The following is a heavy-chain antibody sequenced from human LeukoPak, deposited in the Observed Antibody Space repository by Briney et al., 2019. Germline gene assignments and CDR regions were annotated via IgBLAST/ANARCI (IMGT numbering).Heavy chain of an antibody. J-gene: IGHJ6*02. D-gene: IGHD6-19*01. V-gene: IGHV4-59*08. CDR2: IYYSGST. CDR1: GGSISSYY. CDR3: ATHSSGWYFLHDYYGMDV. Sequence: SETLSLTCTVSGGSISSYYWSWIRQPPGKGLEWIGYIYYSGSTNYNPSLKSRVTISVDTSKNQFSLKLSSVTAADTAVYYCATHSSGWYFLHDYYGMDVWGQGTTVTVSS.